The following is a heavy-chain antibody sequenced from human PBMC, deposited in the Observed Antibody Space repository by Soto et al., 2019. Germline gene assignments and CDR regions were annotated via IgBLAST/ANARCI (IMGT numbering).Heavy chain of an antibody. V-gene: IGHV4-34*01. D-gene: IGHD3-10*01. CDR2: INHSGST. Sequence: SETLSLTCAVYGGSFSGYYWSWIRQPPGKGLEWIGEINHSGSTNYNPSLKSRVTISVDTSKNQFSLKLSSVTAADTAVYYCARTTTNRNLLWSSERWFDPWGQGTLVTVSS. CDR1: GGSFSGYY. J-gene: IGHJ5*02. CDR3: ARTTTNRNLLWSSERWFDP.